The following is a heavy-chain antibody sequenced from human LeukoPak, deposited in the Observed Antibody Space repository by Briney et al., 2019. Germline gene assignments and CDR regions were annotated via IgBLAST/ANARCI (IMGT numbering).Heavy chain of an antibody. V-gene: IGHV1-69*04. CDR1: GGTFSSYA. CDR2: IIPILGIA. CDR3: ARVWTYYYGMDV. J-gene: IGHJ6*02. D-gene: IGHD3-10*01. Sequence: SVKVSCKASGGTFSSYAISWVRQAPGQGLEWMGRIIPILGIANYAQRFQGRVTITADKSTSTAYMELSSLRSEDTAVYYCARVWTYYYGMDVWGQGTTVTVSS.